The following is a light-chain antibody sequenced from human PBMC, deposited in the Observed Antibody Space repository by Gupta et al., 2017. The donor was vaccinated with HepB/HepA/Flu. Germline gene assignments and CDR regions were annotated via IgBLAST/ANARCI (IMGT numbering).Light chain of an antibody. V-gene: IGKV3-11*01. CDR2: DAS. J-gene: IGKJ1*01. Sequence: EIVLTQSPATLSLSPGERATLSCRASQNINNYLAWYQQKPGQAPRLLIYDASNRATGIPARFSGSGSGTDFTLTISSLEPEDFAVYYCQQRSNSWTFGQGTKVEIK. CDR1: QNINNY. CDR3: QQRSNSWT.